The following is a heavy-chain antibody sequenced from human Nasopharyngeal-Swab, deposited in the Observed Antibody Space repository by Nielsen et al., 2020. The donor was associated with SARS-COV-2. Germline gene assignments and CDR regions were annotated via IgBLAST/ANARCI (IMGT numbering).Heavy chain of an antibody. CDR1: GFTFSSYD. J-gene: IGHJ4*02. V-gene: IGHV3-13*01. D-gene: IGHD2-2*01. Sequence: GGSLRPSCAASGFTFSSYDMHWVRQATGKGLEWVSAIGTAGDTYYPGSVKGRFTISRENAKNSLYLQMNSLRAGDTAVYYCARSKRSIGYCSSTSCYDVDYFDYWGQGTLVTVSS. CDR2: IGTAGDT. CDR3: ARSKRSIGYCSSTSCYDVDYFDY.